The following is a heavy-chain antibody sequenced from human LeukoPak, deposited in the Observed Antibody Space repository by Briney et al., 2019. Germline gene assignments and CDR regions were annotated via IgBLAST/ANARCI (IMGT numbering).Heavy chain of an antibody. CDR3: ARQGYSSSWSFRNAFDI. CDR1: GGSISSYY. J-gene: IGHJ3*02. CDR2: IYYSGNT. D-gene: IGHD6-13*01. V-gene: IGHV4-59*08. Sequence: SETLSLTCTVSGGSISSYYWSWIRQPPGKGLEWIGYIYYSGNTNYNPSLKSRVTISVDTSKNQFSLKLSSVTATDTAVYYCARQGYSSSWSFRNAFDIWGQGTMVTVSS.